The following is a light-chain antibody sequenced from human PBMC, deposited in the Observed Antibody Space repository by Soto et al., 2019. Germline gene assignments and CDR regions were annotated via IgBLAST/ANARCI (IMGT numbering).Light chain of an antibody. CDR3: MQALQTPH. CDR2: LGS. J-gene: IGKJ2*01. CDR1: QSLLHSNGYNY. Sequence: DIVMTQSPLSLPVTPGEPASISCRSSQSLLHSNGYNYLDWYLQKPGQSPQLLIYLGSNRASGVHDRFSGSGSGTDFTLKISRVEAEAVRVYYCMQALQTPHFGQGTKLEIK. V-gene: IGKV2-28*01.